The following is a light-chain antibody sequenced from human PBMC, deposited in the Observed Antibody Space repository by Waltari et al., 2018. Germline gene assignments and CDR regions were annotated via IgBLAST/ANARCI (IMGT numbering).Light chain of an antibody. J-gene: IGLJ2*01. CDR1: SSDVAGYNY. CDR3: CSHAGSGTFWV. V-gene: IGLV2-23*02. CDR2: DVS. Sequence: QSVLTQPASVSGSPGQSTTTPCTGTSSDVAGYNYLSCYQRHPGKAPKVMIFDVSKRPSGVSDRFSGSKSGNTASLTISGLQAEDEADYYCCSHAGSGTFWVFGGGTKVTVV.